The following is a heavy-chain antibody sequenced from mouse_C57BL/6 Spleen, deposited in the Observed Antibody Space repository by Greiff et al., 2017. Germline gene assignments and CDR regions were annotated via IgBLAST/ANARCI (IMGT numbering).Heavy chain of an antibody. CDR1: GYTFTDYY. CDR3: AREGPWYFGV. Sequence: QVQLQQSGAELVRPGASVKLSCKASGYTFTDYYINWVKQRPGQGLEWIARIYPGSGNTYYNEKFKGKATLTAEKSSSTAYMQLSSLTSEDSAVYFSAREGPWYFGVWGTGTTVTVSS. V-gene: IGHV1-76*01. CDR2: IYPGSGNT. J-gene: IGHJ1*03.